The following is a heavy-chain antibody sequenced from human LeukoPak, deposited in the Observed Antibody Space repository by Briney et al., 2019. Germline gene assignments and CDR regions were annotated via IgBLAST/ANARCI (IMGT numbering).Heavy chain of an antibody. CDR3: ARPRGRLLWLGGDAFDI. J-gene: IGHJ3*02. D-gene: IGHD3-10*01. V-gene: IGHV1-18*01. Sequence: GASVKVSCKASGYTFTSYGISWVRQAPGQGLEWMGWISPYTGKTEYAQNFKGRVTMTTDTSTTTAYMELRSLISDDTAVYYCARPRGRLLWLGGDAFDIWGQGTMVTVSS. CDR1: GYTFTSYG. CDR2: ISPYTGKT.